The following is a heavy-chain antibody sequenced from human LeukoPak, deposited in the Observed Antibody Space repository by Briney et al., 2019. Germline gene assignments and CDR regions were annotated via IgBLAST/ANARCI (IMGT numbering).Heavy chain of an antibody. Sequence: SETLSLPCTVSGGSISSSSYYWGWIRQPPGKGLEWIGSIYYSGSTYYNPSLKSRVTISVDTSKNQFSLKLSSVTAADTAVYYCARVRYCSGGSCYRFPDYWGQGTLVTVSS. CDR2: IYYSGST. V-gene: IGHV4-39*01. CDR1: GGSISSSSYY. D-gene: IGHD2-15*01. CDR3: ARVRYCSGGSCYRFPDY. J-gene: IGHJ4*02.